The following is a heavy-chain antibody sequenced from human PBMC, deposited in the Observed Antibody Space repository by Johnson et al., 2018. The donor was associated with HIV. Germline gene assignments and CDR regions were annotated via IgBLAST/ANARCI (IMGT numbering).Heavy chain of an antibody. D-gene: IGHD3-16*01. CDR2: IRYDGSHK. V-gene: IGHV3-30*02. Sequence: QVQLVESGGGVVQPGESLRLSCAASGFTFSTYGMHWVRQTPGKGLEWVSFIRYDGSHKYYGDSVKGRFIISRDNSNNTLFLQMNSLRAEDTAVYYCAKPMGGDDAFDIWGQGTMVTVSS. J-gene: IGHJ3*02. CDR1: GFTFSTYG. CDR3: AKPMGGDDAFDI.